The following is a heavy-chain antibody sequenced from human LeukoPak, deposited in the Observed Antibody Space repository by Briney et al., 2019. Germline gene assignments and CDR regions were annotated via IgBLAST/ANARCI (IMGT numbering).Heavy chain of an antibody. CDR3: ARVGEGIQH. J-gene: IGHJ1*01. CDR1: GDSISSGDYY. D-gene: IGHD3-3*01. CDR2: IYYSGST. Sequence: SETLSLTCTVSGDSISSGDYYWSWVRQPPGKGLEWIGYIYYSGSTNYNPSLKSRVTISVDTSKNQFSLKLSSVTAADTAVYYCARVGEGIQHWGQGTLVTVSS. V-gene: IGHV4-61*08.